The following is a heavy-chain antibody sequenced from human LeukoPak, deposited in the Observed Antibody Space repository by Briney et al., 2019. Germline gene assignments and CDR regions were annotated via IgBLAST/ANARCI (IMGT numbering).Heavy chain of an antibody. CDR3: ARVPTNSYGFGQ. J-gene: IGHJ4*02. CDR2: INEDGTSA. CDR1: GFGFSVYW. V-gene: IGHV3-74*01. Sequence: GGSLRLSCAASGFGFSVYWMHWVRQAPGKGLVWVAHINEDGTSASHADSVKGRFTISRDNAKNTLYLQMNSLTVEDTAVYYCARVPTNSYGFGQWGQGSLATVSS. D-gene: IGHD5-18*01.